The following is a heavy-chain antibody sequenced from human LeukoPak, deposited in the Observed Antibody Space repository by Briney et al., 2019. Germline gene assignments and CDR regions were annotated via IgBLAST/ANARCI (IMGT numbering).Heavy chain of an antibody. CDR1: GGSFSGYY. Sequence: SETLSLTCAVYGGSFSGYYWSWIRQPPGKGLEWIGEINHSGSTNYNPSLKSRVTISVDTSKNQFSLKLSSVTAADTAVYYCARHGRHPPKAYYYGSGSYTNYYYYYMDVWGKGTTVTISS. CDR3: ARHGRHPPKAYYYGSGSYTNYYYYYMDV. D-gene: IGHD3-10*01. CDR2: INHSGST. V-gene: IGHV4-34*01. J-gene: IGHJ6*03.